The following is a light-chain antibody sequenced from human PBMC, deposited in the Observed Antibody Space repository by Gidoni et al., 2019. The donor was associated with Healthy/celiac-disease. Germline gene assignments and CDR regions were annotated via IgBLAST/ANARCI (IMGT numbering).Light chain of an antibody. J-gene: IGKJ1*01. CDR1: QSVSSN. V-gene: IGKV3-15*01. CDR3: QQYNNWPGGA. Sequence: EILLTQSPATLSVSPGERATLSCRAIQSVSSNLAWYQQKPGQAPRLLIDGASTRATGIPARCSGRGSGKEFTLTISSLQSEDFAVYYCQQYNNWPGGAFGQGTKVEIK. CDR2: GAS.